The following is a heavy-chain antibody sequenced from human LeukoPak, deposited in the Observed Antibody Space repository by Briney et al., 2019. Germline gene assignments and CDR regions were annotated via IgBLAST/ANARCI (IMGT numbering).Heavy chain of an antibody. J-gene: IGHJ2*01. CDR2: ISGSGGNT. CDR1: GFTFSSYA. V-gene: IGHV3-23*01. CDR3: AKDNWPYWYFDL. Sequence: GGSLRLSCAASGFTFSSYAMSWVRQAPGKGLEWVSAISGSGGNTYYADSVKGRFTISRDNSKNTLYLQMNSLRAEDTAVYYCAKDNWPYWYFDLWGRGTLVTVSS.